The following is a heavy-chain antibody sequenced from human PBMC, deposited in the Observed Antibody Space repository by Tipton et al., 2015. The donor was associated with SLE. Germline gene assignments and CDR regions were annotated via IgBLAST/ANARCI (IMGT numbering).Heavy chain of an antibody. CDR2: IYSGGST. CDR1: GFTFSSYA. Sequence: SLRLSCAASGFTFSSYAMSWVRQAPGKGLEWVSVIYSGGSTYYADSVKGQFTISRDNSKNTLYLQMNSLRAEDTAVYYCALTLVRLLDYWGQGTLVTVSS. D-gene: IGHD2-21*02. CDR3: ALTLVRLLDY. V-gene: IGHV3-23*03. J-gene: IGHJ4*02.